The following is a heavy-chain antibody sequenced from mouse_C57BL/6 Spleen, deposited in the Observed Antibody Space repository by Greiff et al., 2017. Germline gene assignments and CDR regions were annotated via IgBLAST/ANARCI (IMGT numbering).Heavy chain of an antibody. Sequence: QVQLQQSGPELVKPGASVKISCKASGYAFSSSWMNWVKQRPGKGLEWIGRIYPGDGDTNYNGKFKGKATLTADKSSSTASMQLSSLTSEDSAVYFCATDYFDYWGQGTTLTVSS. CDR1: GYAFSSSW. D-gene: IGHD1-1*01. V-gene: IGHV1-82*01. CDR3: ATDYFDY. CDR2: IYPGDGDT. J-gene: IGHJ2*01.